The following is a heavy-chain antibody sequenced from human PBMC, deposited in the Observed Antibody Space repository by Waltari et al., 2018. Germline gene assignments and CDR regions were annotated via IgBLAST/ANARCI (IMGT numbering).Heavy chain of an antibody. D-gene: IGHD6-13*01. CDR3: TRDTAGYDY. CDR2: ISRDGDSR. J-gene: IGHJ4*02. Sequence: EVQLVESGGGLVQPGGSLRLYCAASGFPFTNYWIHWVRQAPGKGREWVCRISRDGDSRNDADTVKGRFTISRDNTNSTVYLRMNSLRAEDTALYYCTRDTAGYDYWGRGTLVTVS. V-gene: IGHV3-74*01. CDR1: GFPFTNYW.